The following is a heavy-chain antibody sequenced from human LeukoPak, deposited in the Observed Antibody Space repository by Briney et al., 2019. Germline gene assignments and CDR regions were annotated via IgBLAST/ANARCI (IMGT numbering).Heavy chain of an antibody. D-gene: IGHD4-23*01. CDR3: ARLRVVTEAFDI. CDR1: GYSISSGYY. J-gene: IGHJ3*02. Sequence: PETLSLTCAVSGYSISSGYYWGWIRQPPGKGLEWIGSIYHSGSTYYNPSLKSRVTISVDTSKNQFSLKLSSVIAADTAVYYCARLRVVTEAFDIWGQGTMVTVSS. CDR2: IYHSGST. V-gene: IGHV4-38-2*01.